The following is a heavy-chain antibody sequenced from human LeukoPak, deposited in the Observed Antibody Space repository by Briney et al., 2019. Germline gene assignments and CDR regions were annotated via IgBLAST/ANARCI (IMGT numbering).Heavy chain of an antibody. D-gene: IGHD4-17*01. J-gene: IGHJ4*02. CDR3: ARITVTTSF. CDR2: ISSSGITI. V-gene: IGHV3-48*03. Sequence: LVWFSYISSSGITIYYADSVKGRFTISRDNAKNSLYLQMNSLRAEDTAVYYCARITVTTSFWGQGTLVTVSS.